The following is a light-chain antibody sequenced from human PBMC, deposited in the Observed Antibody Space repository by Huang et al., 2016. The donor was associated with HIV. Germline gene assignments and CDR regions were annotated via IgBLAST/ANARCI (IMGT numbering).Light chain of an antibody. CDR3: QQRGNWQLT. V-gene: IGKV3-11*01. CDR2: DAS. J-gene: IGKJ4*01. Sequence: EIVLTQSPATLSLSPGESATLSCRASQGRANYLAWYQQKPGQAPRLLIYDASNRATGIPARFSGSGSGTDFTLTISSLEPEDFAVYYCQQRGNWQLTFGGGTKVEIK. CDR1: QGRANY.